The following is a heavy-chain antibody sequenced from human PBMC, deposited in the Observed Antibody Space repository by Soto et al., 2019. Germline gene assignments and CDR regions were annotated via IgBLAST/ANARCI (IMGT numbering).Heavy chain of an antibody. J-gene: IGHJ6*02. Sequence: PSYTLSLTCTVYVGSFSGSYWSWIRQPPGKGLEWIGEINHSGSTNYNPSLKSRVTISVDTSKNQFSLKLSSVTAADTAVYYCARGQPQGMDVWGQGTTVTVSS. D-gene: IGHD2-2*01. V-gene: IGHV4-34*01. CDR2: INHSGST. CDR1: VGSFSGSY. CDR3: ARGQPQGMDV.